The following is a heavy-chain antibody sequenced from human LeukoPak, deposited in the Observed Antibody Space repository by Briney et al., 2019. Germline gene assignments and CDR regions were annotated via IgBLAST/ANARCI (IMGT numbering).Heavy chain of an antibody. Sequence: GGSLRLSCAASGFTFSSYAMSWVRQAPGKGLEWVSAISGSGGSTYYADSVKGRFTISRDNSKNTLYLQMNSLRAEDTAVYYCAKGLSGFTVTTVFDYWGQGTLVTVSS. V-gene: IGHV3-23*01. CDR1: GFTFSSYA. CDR2: ISGSGGST. D-gene: IGHD4-17*01. CDR3: AKGLSGFTVTTVFDY. J-gene: IGHJ4*02.